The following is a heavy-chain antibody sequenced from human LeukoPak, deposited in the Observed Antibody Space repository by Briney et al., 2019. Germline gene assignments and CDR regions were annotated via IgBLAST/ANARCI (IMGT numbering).Heavy chain of an antibody. J-gene: IGHJ4*02. CDR1: GGSISSYY. V-gene: IGHV4-59*01. CDR3: ARVCYDSSCDY. CDR2: IYYSGST. D-gene: IGHD3-22*01. Sequence: SETPSLTCTVSGGSISSYYWSWLRQPPGKGLEWIGYIYYSGSTNYNPSLKSRVTISVDTSKNQFSLKLSSVTAADTAVYYCARVCYDSSCDYWGQGTLVTVSS.